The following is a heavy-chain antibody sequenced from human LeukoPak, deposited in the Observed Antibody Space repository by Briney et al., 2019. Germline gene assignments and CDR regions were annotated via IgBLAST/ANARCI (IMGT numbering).Heavy chain of an antibody. CDR3: ARDRVSMDV. Sequence: SETLSLTCTVSGGSVSSGSYYWSWIRQPPGKGLEWIGYIYYSGSTNYNPSLKSRVTISVDTSKNQFSLKLSSVTAADTAVYYCARDRVSMDVWGQGTTVTVSS. CDR2: IYYSGST. D-gene: IGHD3-10*01. CDR1: GGSVSSGSYY. V-gene: IGHV4-61*01. J-gene: IGHJ6*02.